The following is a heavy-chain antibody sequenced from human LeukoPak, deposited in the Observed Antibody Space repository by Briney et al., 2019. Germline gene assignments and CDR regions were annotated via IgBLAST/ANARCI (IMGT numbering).Heavy chain of an antibody. CDR3: AKDLHYYDSSGYYYVRPPDAFDI. J-gene: IGHJ3*02. V-gene: IGHV3-30*02. D-gene: IGHD3-22*01. Sequence: SGGSLRLSCAAAGFTFSSYGMHWVRQAPGKGLEWVAFIRYDGSNKYYADSVKGRLTISRDNSKNTLYLQMNSLRAEDTAVYYCAKDLHYYDSSGYYYVRPPDAFDIWGQGTMVTVSS. CDR2: IRYDGSNK. CDR1: GFTFSSYG.